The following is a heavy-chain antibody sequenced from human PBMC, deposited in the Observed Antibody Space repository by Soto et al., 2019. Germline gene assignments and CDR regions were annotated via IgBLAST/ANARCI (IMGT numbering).Heavy chain of an antibody. Sequence: GGSLRLSCAASGFTFSSYGMHWVRQAPGKGLEWVAVISYDGSNKYYADSVKGRFTISRDNAKNSLYLQMNSLRPDDTAVYYCARESRTIYCISTSCYEGVDYGMDVWGQGTTVTVSS. D-gene: IGHD2-2*01. J-gene: IGHJ6*02. V-gene: IGHV3-30*03. CDR2: ISYDGSNK. CDR3: ARESRTIYCISTSCYEGVDYGMDV. CDR1: GFTFSSYG.